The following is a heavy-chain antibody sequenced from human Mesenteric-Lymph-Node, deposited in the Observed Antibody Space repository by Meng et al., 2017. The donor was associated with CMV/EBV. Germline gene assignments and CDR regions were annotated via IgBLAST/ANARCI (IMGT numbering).Heavy chain of an antibody. CDR2: VYYSGST. CDR3: ARVRSDGGYELDY. CDR1: GGSIRSSSYY. V-gene: IGHV4-39*07. Sequence: SETLSLTCTVSGGSIRSSSYYWGWTRQPPGKGLEWVGSVYYSGSTYYNPSLKTRVTTSVDTSKNQFSLRLSSVTAADTAVYYCARVRSDGGYELDYWGQGTLVTVPQ. J-gene: IGHJ4*02. D-gene: IGHD5-12*01.